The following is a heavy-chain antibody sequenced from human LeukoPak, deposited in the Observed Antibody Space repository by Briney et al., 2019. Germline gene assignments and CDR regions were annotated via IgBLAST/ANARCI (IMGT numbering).Heavy chain of an antibody. Sequence: GASVKVSCKASGGTFSSYAISWVRQAPGQGLEWMGGIIPILGTANYAQKFQGRVTITTDESTSTAYMELSSLRSEDTAVYYCASLGYCSSTSCYNAFDIWGQGTMVTVSS. V-gene: IGHV1-69*05. CDR1: GGTFSSYA. D-gene: IGHD2-2*02. CDR3: ASLGYCSSTSCYNAFDI. J-gene: IGHJ3*02. CDR2: IIPILGTA.